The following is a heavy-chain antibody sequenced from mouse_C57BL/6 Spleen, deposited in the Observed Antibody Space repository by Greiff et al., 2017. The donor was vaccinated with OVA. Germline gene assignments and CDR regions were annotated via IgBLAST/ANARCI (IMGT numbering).Heavy chain of an antibody. CDR1: GYAFSSSW. CDR2: IYPGDGDT. D-gene: IGHD3-2*02. V-gene: IGHV1-82*01. Sequence: QVQLQQSGPELVKPGASVKLSCKASGYAFSSSWMNWVQQRPGKGLEWIGRIYPGDGDTDYNWEFNGKATLTADKSSSTAYMQHSSLTSEDSAVYCSARGGQLRLPYAMDYWGQGTSVTVSS. CDR3: ARGGQLRLPYAMDY. J-gene: IGHJ4*01.